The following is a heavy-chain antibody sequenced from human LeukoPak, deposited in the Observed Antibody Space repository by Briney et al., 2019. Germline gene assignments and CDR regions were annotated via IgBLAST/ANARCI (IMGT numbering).Heavy chain of an antibody. V-gene: IGHV3-53*01. CDR3: ARVGTTNPYHYGMDV. CDR2: IYSGGGT. Sequence: PGGSLRLSCAASGFTFSNYWMTWVRQAPGKGLEWVSVIYSGGGTYYADYLKGRFTISRDNSKNTLYLQMNSLRAEDTAVYYCARVGTTNPYHYGMDVWGQGTTVTVSS. CDR1: GFTFSNYW. J-gene: IGHJ6*02. D-gene: IGHD1-14*01.